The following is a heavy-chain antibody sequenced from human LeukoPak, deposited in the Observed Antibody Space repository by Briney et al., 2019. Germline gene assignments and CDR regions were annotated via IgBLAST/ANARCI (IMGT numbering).Heavy chain of an antibody. J-gene: IGHJ4*02. D-gene: IGHD6-13*01. CDR2: IWYDGSNK. Sequence: GGSLRLSCAASGFSFSSYDIYWVRQSPGKGLEGVALIWYDGSNKYYADSVKGRFTISRDNSRDTLFLQMNSLRAEDTAVYYCARGGQHSSNWYLLEFWGQGTLVTVSS. V-gene: IGHV3-33*01. CDR3: ARGGQHSSNWYLLEF. CDR1: GFSFSSYD.